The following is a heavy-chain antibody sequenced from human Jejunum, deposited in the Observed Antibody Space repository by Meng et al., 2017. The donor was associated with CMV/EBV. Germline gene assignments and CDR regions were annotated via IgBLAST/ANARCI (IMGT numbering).Heavy chain of an antibody. J-gene: IGHJ4*01. Sequence: KASGFNLIDHFMHWVRQALGQQGLEWMGWIHPNTGATHYAQKFQGRVTLTRDTSISTVFMELSSLTSDDTAVYYCARDYNFGPDYWGHGTLVTVSS. CDR1: GFNLIDHF. CDR2: IHPNTGAT. D-gene: IGHD1-1*01. V-gene: IGHV1-2*02. CDR3: ARDYNFGPDY.